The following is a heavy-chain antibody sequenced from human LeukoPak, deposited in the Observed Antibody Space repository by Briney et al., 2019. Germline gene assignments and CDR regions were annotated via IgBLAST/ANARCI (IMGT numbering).Heavy chain of an antibody. CDR2: MSFDGSDK. V-gene: IGHV3-30*18. CDR3: AKADCSTTSCYFDP. CDR1: GFTFSSYG. J-gene: IGHJ5*02. D-gene: IGHD2-2*01. Sequence: GGSLRLSCAASGFTFSSYGMHWVRQAPGKGLEWVAVMSFDGSDKYYADSVKGRFTISRDNFKNTLYLQMNSLRAEDTAVYYCAKADCSTTSCYFDPWGQGTLVTVSS.